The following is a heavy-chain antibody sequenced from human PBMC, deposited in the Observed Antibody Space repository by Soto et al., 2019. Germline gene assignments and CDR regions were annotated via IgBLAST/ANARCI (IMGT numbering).Heavy chain of an antibody. CDR1: GFTFSSYS. CDR2: ISISSSNT. D-gene: IGHD5-18*01. J-gene: IGHJ4*02. Sequence: PGGSLRLSCAASGFTFSSYSMNWVRQAPGTGLEWVSYISISSSNTYHADSVKGRFTISRDKATNSLYLQMNSLRTENTAVYYCARDGYGCGKGYYLDYWGQGSMVTVSS. CDR3: ARDGYGCGKGYYLDY. V-gene: IGHV3-48*01.